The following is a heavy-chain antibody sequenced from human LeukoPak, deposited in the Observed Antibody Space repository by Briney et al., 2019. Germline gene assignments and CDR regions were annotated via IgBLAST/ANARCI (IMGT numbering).Heavy chain of an antibody. Sequence: GASVKVSCKASGYTFTSNGISWVRQAPGQGLEWMGGIIPIFGTANYAQKFQGRVTITADESTSTAYMELSSLRSEDTAVYYCARDRRGYGSPDYYYYMDVWGKGTTVTISS. CDR1: GYTFTSNG. J-gene: IGHJ6*03. CDR2: IIPIFGTA. CDR3: ARDRRGYGSPDYYYYMDV. V-gene: IGHV1-69*13. D-gene: IGHD4-17*01.